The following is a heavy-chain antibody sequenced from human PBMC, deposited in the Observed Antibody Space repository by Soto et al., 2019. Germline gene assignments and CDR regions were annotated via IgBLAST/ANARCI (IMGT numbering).Heavy chain of an antibody. D-gene: IGHD2-2*01. Sequence: VGSLRLSCAASGFTFSSYGMHWVRQAPGKGLEWVAVISYDGSNKYYADSVKGRFTISRDNSKNTLYLQMNSLRAEDTAVYYCAKDRTAYQLPLYYYYYGMDVWGQGTTVTVSS. V-gene: IGHV3-30*18. J-gene: IGHJ6*02. CDR2: ISYDGSNK. CDR3: AKDRTAYQLPLYYYYYGMDV. CDR1: GFTFSSYG.